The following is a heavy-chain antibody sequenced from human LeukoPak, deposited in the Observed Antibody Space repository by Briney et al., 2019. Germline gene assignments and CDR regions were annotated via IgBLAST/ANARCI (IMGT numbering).Heavy chain of an antibody. J-gene: IGHJ2*01. V-gene: IGHV1-2*06. CDR3: ARTGISKPAVTTHPRERDWYFDL. D-gene: IGHD4-17*01. Sequence: ASVNVSCTASGYTFTGYYMHWVRQAPGQGLEWMGRINPNSGGTNYAQKFQGRVTMTRDTSISTAYMELSRLRSDDTAVYYCARTGISKPAVTTHPRERDWYFDLWGRGTLVTVSS. CDR2: INPNSGGT. CDR1: GYTFTGYY.